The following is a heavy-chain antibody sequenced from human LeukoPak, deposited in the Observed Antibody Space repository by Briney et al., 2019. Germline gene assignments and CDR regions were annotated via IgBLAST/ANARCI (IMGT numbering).Heavy chain of an antibody. D-gene: IGHD3-22*01. CDR2: ISAYNGNT. V-gene: IGHV1-18*03. J-gene: IGHJ4*02. CDR1: GYTFNTYG. CDR3: ARDDYDRSGSQDY. Sequence: ASVKVSCKASGYTFNTYGFSWVRQAPGQGLEWMGWISAYNGNTNYAQKLQGRVTMTTDTLTSTAYMELRSLRSDDMAVYYCARDDYDRSGSQDYWGQGTLVTVSS.